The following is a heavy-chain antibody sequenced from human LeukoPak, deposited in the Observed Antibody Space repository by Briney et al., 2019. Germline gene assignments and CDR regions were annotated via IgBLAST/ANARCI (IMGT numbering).Heavy chain of an antibody. CDR1: GYTFTDYY. Sequence: ASVTVSCKASGYTFTDYYMHWVRQAPGQGLEWMGWINPNSGDTHYAQNFQGRVTMTRDTSINTAYMELTRLRSDDTAVYHCASGSSLDGSSGWPTHFFWGQGTLVTVSS. V-gene: IGHV1-2*02. CDR2: INPNSGDT. CDR3: ASGSSLDGSSGWPTHFF. J-gene: IGHJ4*02. D-gene: IGHD6-19*01.